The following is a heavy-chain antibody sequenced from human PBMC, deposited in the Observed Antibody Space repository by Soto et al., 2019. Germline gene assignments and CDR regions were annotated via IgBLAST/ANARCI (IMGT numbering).Heavy chain of an antibody. CDR3: AKDLQSYGDYDYYCSGMDV. J-gene: IGHJ6*02. V-gene: IGHV3-30*18. CDR1: GFTFSTYA. D-gene: IGHD4-17*01. CDR2: ISYDGTNK. Sequence: QVQLVESGGGEVQPGRSLTISCAASGFTFSTYAMHWVRQTPGKGLEWVAVISYDGTNKFYSDSVKGRFTISRDNFKNTLTLQMKSLRADDTAVYSCAKDLQSYGDYDYYCSGMDVWGLGTRVTVSS.